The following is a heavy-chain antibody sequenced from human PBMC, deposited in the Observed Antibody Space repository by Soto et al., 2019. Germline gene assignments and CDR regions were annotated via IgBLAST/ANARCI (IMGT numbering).Heavy chain of an antibody. CDR2: INPNSGGT. D-gene: IGHD6-6*01. V-gene: IGHV1-2*02. CDR1: GFTFTGHY. Sequence: GASVKVSCKASGFTFTGHYIHWVRQAPGQGLEWMGWINPNSGGTSYAQKFQGRVTMTRDTSITTAYMEVSRLTSDDTAVYYCARSLSTIGGRPDSWGQGTLVTVSS. J-gene: IGHJ4*02. CDR3: ARSLSTIGGRPDS.